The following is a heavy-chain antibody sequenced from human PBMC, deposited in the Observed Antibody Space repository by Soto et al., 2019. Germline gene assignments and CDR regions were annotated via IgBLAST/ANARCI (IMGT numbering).Heavy chain of an antibody. V-gene: IGHV3-73*01. D-gene: IGHD2-2*01. CDR2: IRSKAHSYAT. CDR1: GFTFGGSA. CDR3: ARSVCSSTSCPPLWY. Sequence: GGSLRLSCAASGFTFGGSAMHWVRQASGKGLEWVGRIRSKAHSYATSYAASVEGRFTISRDDSKHTAYLQMNYLQTEDTAVYYCARSVCSSTSCPPLWYWGQGTLVTVSS. J-gene: IGHJ4*02.